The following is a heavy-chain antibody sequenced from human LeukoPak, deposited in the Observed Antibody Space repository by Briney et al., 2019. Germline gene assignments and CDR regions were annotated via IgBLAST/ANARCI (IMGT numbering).Heavy chain of an antibody. J-gene: IGHJ4*02. V-gene: IGHV3-48*02. CDR3: VRDHNYYFGY. CDR2: ITTSIDII. CDR1: GFTFSSYS. Sequence: GGSLRLSCAASGFTFSSYSMNWVRQAPGKGLEWISYITTSIDIISYADSVEGRFTISRDNAKNSLYLQMDSLRDEDTAVYYCVRDHNYYFGYWGQGILVTVSA.